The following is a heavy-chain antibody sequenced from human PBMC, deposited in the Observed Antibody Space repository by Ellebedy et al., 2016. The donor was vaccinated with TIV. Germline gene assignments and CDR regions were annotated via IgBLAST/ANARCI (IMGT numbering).Heavy chain of an antibody. J-gene: IGHJ5*01. Sequence: ASVKVSCKASEYTFTAQYIQWVRQAPGQGLEWMGWIDPRSGATNYAQKFQGRVTMTRDTSINTAYMDLSRLKSDDTAVYYCASFTFGEAIDSWGQGTLVTVSS. V-gene: IGHV1-2*02. D-gene: IGHD3-16*01. CDR2: IDPRSGAT. CDR3: ASFTFGEAIDS. CDR1: EYTFTAQY.